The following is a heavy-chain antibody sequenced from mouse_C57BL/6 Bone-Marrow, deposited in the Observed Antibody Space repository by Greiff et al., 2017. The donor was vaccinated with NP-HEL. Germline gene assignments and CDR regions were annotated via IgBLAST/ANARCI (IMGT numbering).Heavy chain of an antibody. V-gene: IGHV5-16*01. J-gene: IGHJ4*01. CDR1: GFTFSDYY. D-gene: IGHD1-1*01. Sequence: EVNVVESEGGLVQPGSSMKLSCTASGFTFSDYYMAWVRQVPEKGLEWVANINYDGSSTYYLDSLKSRFIISRDNAKNILYLQMSSLKSEDTATYYWARFSHITTVVDYAMDYWGQGTSVTVSS. CDR2: INYDGSST. CDR3: ARFSHITTVVDYAMDY.